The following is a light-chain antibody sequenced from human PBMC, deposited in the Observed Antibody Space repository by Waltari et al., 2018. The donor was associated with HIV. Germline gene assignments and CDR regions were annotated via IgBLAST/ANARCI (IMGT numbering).Light chain of an antibody. CDR1: SSDIGTYDY. Sequence: QSALTQPASVSGSPGQSITISCTGTSSDIGTYDYVSWYQQHPGKAPKLIIYEVSNRPSGVSNRFSASKSSNTASLTISGLQTEDEADYYCSSYTFSSTRVIFGGGTKLTVL. J-gene: IGLJ2*01. CDR2: EVS. V-gene: IGLV2-14*01. CDR3: SSYTFSSTRVI.